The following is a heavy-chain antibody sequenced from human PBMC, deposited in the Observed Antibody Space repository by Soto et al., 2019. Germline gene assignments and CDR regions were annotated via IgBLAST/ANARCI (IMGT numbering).Heavy chain of an antibody. Sequence: ASVKVSCKASGNTFTSYLMHWVRQAPGQRLEWMGWINAGNGNTKYSQKFQGRVTITRDTSASTAYMELSSLRSEDTAVYYCVIEYSSSRAFDYWGQGTLVTVSS. V-gene: IGHV1-3*01. J-gene: IGHJ4*02. CDR1: GNTFTSYL. CDR2: INAGNGNT. D-gene: IGHD6-6*01. CDR3: VIEYSSSRAFDY.